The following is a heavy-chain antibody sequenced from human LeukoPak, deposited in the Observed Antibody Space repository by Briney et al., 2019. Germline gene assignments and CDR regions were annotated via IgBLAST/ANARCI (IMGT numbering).Heavy chain of an antibody. D-gene: IGHD3-3*01. CDR1: GGSISSYY. J-gene: IGHJ4*02. Sequence: PSETLSLTCTVSGGSISSYYWSWIRQPPGKGLEWIGYIYYSGSTNYNPSLKSRVTISVDTSKNQFSLKLSSVTAADTAVYYCAREAYDFWSGYHKYFDYWGQGTLVTVSS. V-gene: IGHV4-59*12. CDR2: IYYSGST. CDR3: AREAYDFWSGYHKYFDY.